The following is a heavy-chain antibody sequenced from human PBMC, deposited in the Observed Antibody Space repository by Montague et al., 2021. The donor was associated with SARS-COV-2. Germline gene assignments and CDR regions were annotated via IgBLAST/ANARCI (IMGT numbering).Heavy chain of an antibody. Sequence: SLRLSCAASVFTFNDYWFHLVRQVPGKGLVWVTRIDRGGTNTNYADSMKGRFIISRDNAKNTLYLQMNSLRVEDTALYYCAGAPDCGGGSCNSYSYYGMDVWGQGTTVTVSS. V-gene: IGHV3-74*01. CDR2: IDRGGTNT. CDR3: AGAPDCGGGSCNSYSYYGMDV. CDR1: VFTFNDYW. D-gene: IGHD2-15*01. J-gene: IGHJ6*02.